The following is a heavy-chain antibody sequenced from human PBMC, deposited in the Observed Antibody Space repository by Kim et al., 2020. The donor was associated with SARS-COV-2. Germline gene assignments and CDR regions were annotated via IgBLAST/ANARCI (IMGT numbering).Heavy chain of an antibody. D-gene: IGHD5-18*01. V-gene: IGHV4-4*02. CDR1: GGSISSSNW. CDR2: IYHSGST. CDR3: ASLTSGYSYGYYFDY. Sequence: SETLSLTCAVSGGSISSSNWWSWVRQPPGKGLEWIGEIYHSGSTNYNPSLKSRVTISVDKSKNQFSLKLSSVTAADTAVYYCASLTSGYSYGYYFDYWGQGTLVTVSS. J-gene: IGHJ4*02.